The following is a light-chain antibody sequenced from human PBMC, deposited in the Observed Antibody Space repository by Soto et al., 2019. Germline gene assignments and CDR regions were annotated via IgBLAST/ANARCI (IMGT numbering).Light chain of an antibody. CDR2: AAS. CDR3: QQRYSTLIT. Sequence: DIQMTQSPSSLSASVGDRVTITCRASQSISSYLNWYQQKPGKAPKLLIYAASSLQSGVPSRFSGSGSGTDFTLTISSLQPEEFATYYCQQRYSTLITFGQGTRLEIK. J-gene: IGKJ5*01. V-gene: IGKV1-39*01. CDR1: QSISSY.